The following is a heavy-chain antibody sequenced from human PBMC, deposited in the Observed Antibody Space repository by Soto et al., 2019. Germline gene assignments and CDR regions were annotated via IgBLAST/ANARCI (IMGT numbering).Heavy chain of an antibody. Sequence: SETLSLTCAVYGGSFSGYYWSWIRQPPGKGLEWIGEINHSGSTNYNPSLKSRVTISVDTSKSQLFLKLSSVTAPDTAVYYCARQIYDSSGYYYAYWGQGTLVTVSS. D-gene: IGHD3-22*01. J-gene: IGHJ4*02. CDR3: ARQIYDSSGYYYAY. V-gene: IGHV4-34*01. CDR1: GGSFSGYY. CDR2: INHSGST.